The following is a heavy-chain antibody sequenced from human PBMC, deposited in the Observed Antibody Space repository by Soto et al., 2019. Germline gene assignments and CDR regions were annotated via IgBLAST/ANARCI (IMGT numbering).Heavy chain of an antibody. J-gene: IGHJ3*02. Sequence: QVQLQQWGAGLLKPSETLSLTCAVYGGSFSGYYWSWIRQPPGKGLEWIGEINQSGSTNYNPSPKGRVTISVDTSKNQFSLKLSSVTAADTAVYYCATLHNSGSYYYSAFDIWGQGTMVTVSS. CDR2: INQSGST. CDR3: ATLHNSGSYYYSAFDI. D-gene: IGHD1-26*01. CDR1: GGSFSGYY. V-gene: IGHV4-34*01.